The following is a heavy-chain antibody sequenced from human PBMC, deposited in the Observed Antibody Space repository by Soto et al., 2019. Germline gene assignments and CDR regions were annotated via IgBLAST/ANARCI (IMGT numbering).Heavy chain of an antibody. V-gene: IGHV3-23*01. J-gene: IGHJ6*02. CDR1: GFTFSRYA. D-gene: IGHD3-3*01. CDR2: ISTSGGNT. Sequence: EVQLLESGGGLVQPGGSLRLSCVASGFTFSRYAMNWVRQAPGKGLEWVSAISTSGGNTYYADSVKGRFTISRDNSKNTLYLQMNRLRAEDTPVYYCAKRPIFGVLIITIYNGMDVWGPGTTVTDSS. CDR3: AKRPIFGVLIITIYNGMDV.